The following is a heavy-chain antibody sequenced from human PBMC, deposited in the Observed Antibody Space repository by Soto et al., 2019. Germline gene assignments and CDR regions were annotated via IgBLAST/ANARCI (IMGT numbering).Heavy chain of an antibody. D-gene: IGHD6-19*01. J-gene: IGHJ3*02. CDR3: ARGPYSSGWDDAFDI. CDR2: IIPIFGTA. V-gene: IGHV1-69*06. Sequence: QVQLVESGGGVVQPGGSLRLSCAASGFTFSSYAISWVRQAPGQGLEWMGGIIPIFGTANYAQKFQGRVTITADKSTSTAYMELSSLRSEDTAVYYCARGPYSSGWDDAFDIWGQGTMVTVSS. CDR1: GFTFSSYA.